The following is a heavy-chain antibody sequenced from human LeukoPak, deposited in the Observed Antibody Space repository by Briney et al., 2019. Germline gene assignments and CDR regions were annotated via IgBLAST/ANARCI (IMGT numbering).Heavy chain of an antibody. D-gene: IGHD3-16*02. Sequence: GASVKVSCKASGYAFTGYYMHWVRQAPGQGPEWMGWINPNSGGTNYAQKFQGRVTMTRDTSISTAYMELSRLRPDDTAVYYCAREHEKRLGELSLSFGPEYYFDYWGQGTLVTVSS. CDR2: INPNSGGT. CDR3: AREHEKRLGELSLSFGPEYYFDY. J-gene: IGHJ4*02. V-gene: IGHV1-2*02. CDR1: GYAFTGYY.